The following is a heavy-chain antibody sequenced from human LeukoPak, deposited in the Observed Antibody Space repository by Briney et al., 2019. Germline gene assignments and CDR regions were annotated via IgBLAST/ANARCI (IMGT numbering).Heavy chain of an antibody. Sequence: MPSETLSLTCTVSGGSISSSSYYWGWIRQPPGKGLEWIGSIYYSGSTYYNPSLKSRVTISVDTSKNQFSLKLSSVTAADTAVYYCARVDCSSTSCYGIAAAGLNWFDPWGQGTLVTVSS. CDR1: GGSISSSSYY. CDR3: ARVDCSSTSCYGIAAAGLNWFDP. D-gene: IGHD2-2*01. CDR2: IYYSGST. J-gene: IGHJ5*02. V-gene: IGHV4-39*07.